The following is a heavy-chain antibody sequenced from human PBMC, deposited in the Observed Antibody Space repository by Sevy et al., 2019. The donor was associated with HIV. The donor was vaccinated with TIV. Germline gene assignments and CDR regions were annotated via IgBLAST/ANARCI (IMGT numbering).Heavy chain of an antibody. D-gene: IGHD3-22*01. CDR2: ISWNSGSI. Sequence: GGSLRLSCAASGFTFDDYAMHWARQAPGKGLELVSGISWNSGSIGYADSVKGPFTISRDNAKNSLYLQMNSLRAEDTDLYYCAKIDYYDSSGYDDAFDIWGQGTMVTVSS. CDR1: GFTFDDYA. J-gene: IGHJ3*02. V-gene: IGHV3-9*01. CDR3: AKIDYYDSSGYDDAFDI.